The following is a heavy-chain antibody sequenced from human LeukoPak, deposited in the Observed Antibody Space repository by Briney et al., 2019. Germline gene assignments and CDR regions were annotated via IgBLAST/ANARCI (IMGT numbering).Heavy chain of an antibody. CDR3: ATSWGLGYCTNGVCYAFDY. D-gene: IGHD2-8*01. J-gene: IGHJ4*02. V-gene: IGHV1-69*05. CDR1: GGTFSSYA. Sequence: ASVKVSCKASGGTFSSYAISWVRQAPGQGLEWTGGIIPIFGTANYAQKFQGRVTITTDESTSTAYMELSSLRSEDTAVYYCATSWGLGYCTNGVCYAFDYWGQGTLVTVSS. CDR2: IIPIFGTA.